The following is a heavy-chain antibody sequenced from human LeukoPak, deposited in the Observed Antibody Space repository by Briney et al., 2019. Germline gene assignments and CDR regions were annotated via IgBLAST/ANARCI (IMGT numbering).Heavy chain of an antibody. CDR3: ARGDMAWFGELSSMDV. CDR1: GYTFTSYD. J-gene: IGHJ6*02. V-gene: IGHV1-8*01. CDR2: MNPNSGNT. Sequence: ASVKVSCKASGYTFTSYDINWVRQATGQGLEWMGWMNPNSGNTGYAQKFQGRVTMTRNTSISTAYMELSSLRSEDTAVYYCARGDMAWFGELSSMDVWGQGTTVTVS. D-gene: IGHD3-10*01.